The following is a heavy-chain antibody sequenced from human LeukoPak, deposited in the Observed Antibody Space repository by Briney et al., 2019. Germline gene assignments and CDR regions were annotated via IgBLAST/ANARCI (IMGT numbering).Heavy chain of an antibody. Sequence: GGSLRLSCAASGFTFSNYGMSWVRQAPGKGLEWVSSISGSGGSTYYADSVKGRFTISRDNSKNTLYLQMDRLRVEDTAVYYCAIALDYWGQGTLVTVSS. J-gene: IGHJ4*02. V-gene: IGHV3-23*01. CDR1: GFTFSNYG. CDR2: ISGSGGST. CDR3: AIALDY.